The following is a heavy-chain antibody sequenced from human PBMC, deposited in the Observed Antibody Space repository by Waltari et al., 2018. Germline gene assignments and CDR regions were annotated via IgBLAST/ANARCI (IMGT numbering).Heavy chain of an antibody. CDR2: IYHSGST. Sequence: QVQLQESGPGLVKPSETLSLTCAVSGYSISSGYYWGWIRQPPGKGLEWIGSIYHSGSTYYNPSLKSRVTISVDTSKNQFSLKLSSVTAADTAVYYCARAGSGRFDPWGQGTLVTVSS. CDR1: GYSISSGYY. D-gene: IGHD6-19*01. CDR3: ARAGSGRFDP. V-gene: IGHV4-38-2*01. J-gene: IGHJ5*02.